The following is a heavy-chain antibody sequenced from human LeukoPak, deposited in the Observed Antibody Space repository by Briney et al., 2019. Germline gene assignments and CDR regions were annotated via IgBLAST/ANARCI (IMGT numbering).Heavy chain of an antibody. D-gene: IGHD4-17*01. CDR3: ARVKRAVTSTGEAFDI. CDR2: INTNTGSP. V-gene: IGHV7-4-1*02. Sequence: ASVKVSCKASGYTFTSYDINWVRQATGQGLEWMGWINTNTGSPTYVQGFTGRLVLSLDTSVSTAYLQISSLKAEDTAVYYCARVKRAVTSTGEAFDIWGQGTMVTVSS. J-gene: IGHJ3*02. CDR1: GYTFTSYD.